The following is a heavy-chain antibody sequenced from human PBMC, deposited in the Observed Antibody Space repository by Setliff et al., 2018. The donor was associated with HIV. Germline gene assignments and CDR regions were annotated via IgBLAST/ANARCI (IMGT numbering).Heavy chain of an antibody. J-gene: IGHJ5*02. Sequence: GSLRLSCAASGFTFDRYWMHWVRQAPGKGLVWVSHIDTDGSRTAFADSVKGRFTISRDNHKKTLSLQMNSLRGDDTAVYFCASGGYDSSGLKNWFDPWGQGTLVTVSS. CDR3: ASGGYDSSGLKNWFDP. V-gene: IGHV3-74*01. D-gene: IGHD3-22*01. CDR2: IDTDGSRT. CDR1: GFTFDRYW.